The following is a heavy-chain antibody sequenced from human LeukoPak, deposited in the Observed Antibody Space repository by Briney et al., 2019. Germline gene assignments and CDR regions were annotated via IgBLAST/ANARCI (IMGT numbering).Heavy chain of an antibody. CDR2: ISYDGSNK. CDR1: GLTFSSYA. CDR3: AREETDILTGRNYYGMDV. V-gene: IGHV3-30-3*01. Sequence: GGSLRLSCAASGLTFSSYAMHWVRQAPGKGLEWVAVISYDGSNKYYADSVKGRFTISRDNSKNTLYLQMNSLRAEDTAVYYCAREETDILTGRNYYGMDVWGQGTTVTVSS. D-gene: IGHD3-9*01. J-gene: IGHJ6*02.